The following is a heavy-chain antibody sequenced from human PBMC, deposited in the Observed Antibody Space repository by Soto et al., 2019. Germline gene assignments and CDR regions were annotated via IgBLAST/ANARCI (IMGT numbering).Heavy chain of an antibody. D-gene: IGHD2-15*01. V-gene: IGHV3-23*01. CDR3: AKDGVDHNSVWDPFDI. J-gene: IGHJ3*02. Sequence: VQMLESGGGLVQPGGSLRLSCAASGFIFSDYAMSWVRQAPGKGLEWVAGMGGANGDTYYAESVRGRFAISRDNSKSTLFLQLNSLRAEDTGVYFCAKDGVDHNSVWDPFDIWGQGTLVTVSS. CDR2: MGGANGDT. CDR1: GFIFSDYA.